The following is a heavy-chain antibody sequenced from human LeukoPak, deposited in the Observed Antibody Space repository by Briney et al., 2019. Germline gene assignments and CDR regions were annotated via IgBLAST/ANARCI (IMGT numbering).Heavy chain of an antibody. D-gene: IGHD1-26*01. CDR3: ARDWSGSYEQ. CDR1: GYTCNDHD. J-gene: IGHJ4*02. Sequence: GASVKVSCKASGYTCNDHDMHWVLQAPGQGLEWMGRINPNSGGTTYAQKFQGRVTMTRDTSISTAYMELSRLTSDDTAVYYCARDWSGSYEQWGQGTLVTVSS. V-gene: IGHV1-2*06. CDR2: INPNSGGT.